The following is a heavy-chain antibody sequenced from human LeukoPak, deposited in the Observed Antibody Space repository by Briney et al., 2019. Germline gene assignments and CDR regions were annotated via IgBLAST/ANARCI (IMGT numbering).Heavy chain of an antibody. CDR2: IYDSGSA. Sequence: SETLSLTCTVSGVSINSHYWSWIRQPPGKGLEWIGFIYDSGSANYKSSLKSRVTMTVDTSKNQFSLKVNSVTAADTAVYYCARVLQNYYHMDVWGKGTKVTVSS. D-gene: IGHD3-3*01. J-gene: IGHJ6*03. CDR1: GVSINSHY. CDR3: ARVLQNYYHMDV. V-gene: IGHV4-59*11.